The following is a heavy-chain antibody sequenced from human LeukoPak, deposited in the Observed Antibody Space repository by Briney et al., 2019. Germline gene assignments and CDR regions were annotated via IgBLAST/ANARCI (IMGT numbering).Heavy chain of an antibody. CDR1: GFTVSSNY. V-gene: IGHV3-53*01. CDR3: ARGRPGYYYGMDV. CDR2: IYSGGST. J-gene: IGHJ6*02. Sequence: WGSLRLSCAASGFTVSSNYMSWVRQAPGKGLEWVSVIYSGGSTYYADSVKGRFTISRDNSKNTLYLQMNSLRAEDTAVYYCARGRPGYYYGMDVWGQGTTVTVSS.